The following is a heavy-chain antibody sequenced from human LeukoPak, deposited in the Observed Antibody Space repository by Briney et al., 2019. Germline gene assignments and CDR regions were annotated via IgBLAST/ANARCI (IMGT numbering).Heavy chain of an antibody. CDR2: IYYSGTT. D-gene: IGHD4-17*01. V-gene: IGHV4-59*01. CDR3: VRSKSGTYGWFDP. J-gene: IGHJ5*02. Sequence: SETLSLTCTVSGGSITSYYWSWIRQPQVKGLEWIGYIYYSGTTNYNPSLKSRVTISVDTSKNQFPLKVNSVTAADTAVYYCVRSKSGTYGWFDPWGQGTLVTVSS. CDR1: GGSITSYY.